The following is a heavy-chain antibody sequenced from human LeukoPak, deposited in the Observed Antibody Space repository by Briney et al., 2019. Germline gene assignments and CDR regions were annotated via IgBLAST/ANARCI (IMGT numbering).Heavy chain of an antibody. Sequence: GSLRLPCAASGFTFSDYYMSWIRQAPGQGLEWVSYISTSVTIIYYADSVKGRFTISRDNAKNSLYLQMNSLRAEDTAVYYCARDFHYYDSSGLPGYWGQGTLVTVSS. J-gene: IGHJ4*02. CDR2: ISTSVTII. CDR1: GFTFSDYY. V-gene: IGHV3-11*04. CDR3: ARDFHYYDSSGLPGY. D-gene: IGHD3-22*01.